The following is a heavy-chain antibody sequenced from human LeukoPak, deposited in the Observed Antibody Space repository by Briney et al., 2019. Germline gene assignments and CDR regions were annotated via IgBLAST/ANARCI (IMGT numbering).Heavy chain of an antibody. D-gene: IGHD3-16*01. CDR2: IYYSGST. V-gene: IGHV4-59*08. J-gene: IGHJ4*02. Sequence: SETLSLTCTVSGGSISSYYWSWIRQPPGKGLEWIGYIYYSGSTNYNPSLKSRVTISVDTSKNQFSLKLSSVTAADTAVYYCARHAIRPYFDYWGQGTLVTVSS. CDR1: GGSISSYY. CDR3: ARHAIRPYFDY.